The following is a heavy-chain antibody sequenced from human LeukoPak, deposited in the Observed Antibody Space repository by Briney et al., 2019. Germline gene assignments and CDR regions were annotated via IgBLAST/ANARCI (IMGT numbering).Heavy chain of an antibody. CDR1: GGSISSSSYY. CDR3: ARGSKRITMIVVVLEY. V-gene: IGHV4-39*01. Sequence: SETLSLTCTVSGGSISSSSYYWGWIRQPPGKGLEWIGSIYYSGSTYYNPSLKSRVTISVDTSKNQFSLKLSSVTAADTAVYYCARGSKRITMIVVVLEYWGQGTLVTVSS. D-gene: IGHD3-22*01. CDR2: IYYSGST. J-gene: IGHJ4*02.